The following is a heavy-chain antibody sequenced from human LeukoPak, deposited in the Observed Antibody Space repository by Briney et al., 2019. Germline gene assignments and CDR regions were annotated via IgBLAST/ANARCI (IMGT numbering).Heavy chain of an antibody. CDR1: GGSISSSPYY. V-gene: IGHV4-61*01. CDR2: IYYSGST. Sequence: SETLSLTRTVSGGSISSSPYYWSWIRQPPGKGLEWIAYIYYSGSTNYNPSLKSRVTMSVDTSKNQFSLKLSSVTAADTAVYYCARDRGTWNDDGFDYWGQGTLVTVSS. J-gene: IGHJ4*02. D-gene: IGHD1-1*01. CDR3: ARDRGTWNDDGFDY.